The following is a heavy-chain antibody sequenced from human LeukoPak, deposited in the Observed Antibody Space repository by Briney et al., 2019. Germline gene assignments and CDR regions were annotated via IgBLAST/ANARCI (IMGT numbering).Heavy chain of an antibody. CDR2: IRSKANSHAT. V-gene: IGHV3-73*01. Sequence: GGSLRLSCAASGFTFSSYAMHWVRQASGKGLEWVGRIRSKANSHATAYAASVKGRFTISRDDSKNTAYLQMNSLKTEDTAVYYCTSQLGYSSSWYNWGQGTLVTVSS. J-gene: IGHJ4*02. CDR3: TSQLGYSSSWYN. CDR1: GFTFSSYA. D-gene: IGHD6-13*01.